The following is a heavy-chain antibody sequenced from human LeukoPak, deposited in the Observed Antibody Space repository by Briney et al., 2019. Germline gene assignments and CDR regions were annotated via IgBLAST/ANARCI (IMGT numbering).Heavy chain of an antibody. V-gene: IGHV3-30-3*01. Sequence: AGRSLRLSCAASGFTFSSYAMHWVRQAPGKGLEWVAVISYDGSNKYYADSVKGRFTISRDNSKNTLYLQMNSLRAEDTAVYYCASDRERWLQTFDYWGQGTLVTVSS. CDR1: GFTFSSYA. CDR2: ISYDGSNK. D-gene: IGHD5-24*01. J-gene: IGHJ4*02. CDR3: ASDRERWLQTFDY.